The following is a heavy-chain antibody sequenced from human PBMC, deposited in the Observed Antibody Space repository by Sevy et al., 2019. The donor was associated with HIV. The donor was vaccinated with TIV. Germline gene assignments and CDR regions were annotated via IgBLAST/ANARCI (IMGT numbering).Heavy chain of an antibody. CDR2: ISSSGSTI. D-gene: IGHD2-21*02. CDR3: ARVAVEYCTDDCYHRFDY. V-gene: IGHV3-11*01. Sequence: GGSLRLSCAASGFTFSDYYMSWIRQAPGKGLEWVSYISSSGSTIYYADSVKGRFTISRDNAKNSLYLQMNSLRAEDTAVYYCARVAVEYCTDDCYHRFDYWGQGTQVTVSS. CDR1: GFTFSDYY. J-gene: IGHJ4*02.